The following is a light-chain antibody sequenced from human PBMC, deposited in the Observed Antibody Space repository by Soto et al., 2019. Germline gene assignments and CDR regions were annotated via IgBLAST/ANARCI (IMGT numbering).Light chain of an antibody. J-gene: IGLJ3*02. CDR2: GNN. CDR3: QSYDSSLSGWV. CDR1: SSNIGAGYD. Sequence: QPVLTQPPSVSGAPGQRVTISCTGSSSNIGAGYDVHWYQQLPGTAPKLLIYGNNNRPSGVPDRFSGSNSGTSASLAITGLQAEDEADYYCQSYDSSLSGWVFGGGTKLTVL. V-gene: IGLV1-40*01.